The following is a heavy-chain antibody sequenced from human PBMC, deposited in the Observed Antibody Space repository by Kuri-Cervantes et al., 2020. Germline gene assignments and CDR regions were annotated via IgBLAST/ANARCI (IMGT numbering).Heavy chain of an antibody. CDR3: ARGYYGSGSCPSW. V-gene: IGHV1-8*02. CDR1: GGTFSSYA. CDR2: MNPNSGNT. J-gene: IGHJ4*02. Sequence: ASVKVSCKASGGTFSSYAISWVRQATGQGLEWMGWMNPNSGNTGYAQKFQGRVTMTRNTSISTAYMELSSLRSEDTAVYYCARGYYGSGSCPSWWGQGTLVTVSS. D-gene: IGHD3-10*01.